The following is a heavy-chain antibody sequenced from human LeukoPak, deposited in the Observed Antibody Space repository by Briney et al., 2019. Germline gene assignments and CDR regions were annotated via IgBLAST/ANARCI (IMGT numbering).Heavy chain of an antibody. CDR2: IYYSGST. J-gene: IGHJ6*04. D-gene: IGHD3-10*01. CDR1: GGSFSGYY. CDR3: ARGGWFGELLSPFYYYYGMDV. Sequence: KSSETLSLTCAVYGGSFSGYYWSWIRQPPGKGLEWIGYIYYSGSTYYNPSLKSRVTISVDTSKNQFSLKLSSVTAADTAVYYCARGGWFGELLSPFYYYYGMDVWGKGTTVTVSS. V-gene: IGHV4-59*06.